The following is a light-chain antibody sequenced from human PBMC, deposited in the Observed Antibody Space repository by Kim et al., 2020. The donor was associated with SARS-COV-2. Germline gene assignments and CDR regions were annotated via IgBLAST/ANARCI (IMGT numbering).Light chain of an antibody. CDR3: QVWDNSRDQVL. V-gene: IGLV3-21*04. CDR2: YKR. CDR1: YMATKS. J-gene: IGLJ2*01. Sequence: GKRDRRTCGGNYMATKSVHGYQQRPGQAPLLVISYKRGRPSGIPERFSGSNSGKTATLTITRVEVGDEADYYCQVWDNSRDQVLFGGGTQLTVL.